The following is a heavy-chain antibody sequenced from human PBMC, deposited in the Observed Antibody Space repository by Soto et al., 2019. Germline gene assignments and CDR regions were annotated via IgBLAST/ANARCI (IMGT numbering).Heavy chain of an antibody. CDR2: INAGNGNT. CDR1: GYTFTSYA. D-gene: IGHD3-10*01. V-gene: IGHV1-3*01. CDR3: ARSTTMVRGAAGY. Sequence: ASVKVSCKASGYTFTSYAMHWLRQAPGQRLEWMGWINAGNGNTKYSQKFQGRVTITRDTSASTAYMELSSLRSEDTAVYYCARSTTMVRGAAGYWGQGTLVTAPQ. J-gene: IGHJ4*02.